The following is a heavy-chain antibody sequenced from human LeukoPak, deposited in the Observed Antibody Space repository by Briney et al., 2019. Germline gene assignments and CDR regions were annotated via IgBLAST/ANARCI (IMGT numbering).Heavy chain of an antibody. CDR2: IYSDGTT. J-gene: IGHJ6*02. Sequence: GGSLRLSCVASGFTVSGFYMSWVRQAPGKGLEWVSVIYSDGTTYYADSVQGRFTISRDNSKNTLYLQMNSLRAEDTAIYYCARDLRHSTHDYYYGMDVWGQGTTVTVSS. V-gene: IGHV3-53*01. D-gene: IGHD2-15*01. CDR3: ARDLRHSTHDYYYGMDV. CDR1: GFTVSGFY.